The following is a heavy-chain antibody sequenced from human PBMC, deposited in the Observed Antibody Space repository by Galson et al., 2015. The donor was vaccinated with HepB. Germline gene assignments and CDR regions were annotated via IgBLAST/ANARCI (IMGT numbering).Heavy chain of an antibody. J-gene: IGHJ4*02. CDR2: IYYSGST. CDR3: ARDAGSYYSSFDD. D-gene: IGHD1-26*01. CDR1: GGSVSSGSYY. V-gene: IGHV4-61*01. Sequence: ETLSLTCTVSGGSVSSGSYYWSWIRQPPGKGLEWIGYIYYSGSTKYNPSLKSRVTISVDTSKNQFSLKLTSVTAADTAVYYCARDAGSYYSSFDDWGQGTLVTVSS.